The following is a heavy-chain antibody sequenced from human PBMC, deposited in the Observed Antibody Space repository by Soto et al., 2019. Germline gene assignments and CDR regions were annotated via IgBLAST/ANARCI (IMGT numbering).Heavy chain of an antibody. Sequence: QVHLVESGGGVVQPGRSLRLSCVASGFTFDTYGIHWVRQAPGKGLQWVALISYGGSNTYYADSVRGRFTISRDNSKNTLYLQINALRPEDTGVYYCARVTPGNNLYYFSGLDVWGQGTSVTVSS. D-gene: IGHD1-1*01. J-gene: IGHJ6*02. CDR1: GFTFDTYG. CDR2: ISYGGSNT. V-gene: IGHV3-30-3*01. CDR3: ARVTPGNNLYYFSGLDV.